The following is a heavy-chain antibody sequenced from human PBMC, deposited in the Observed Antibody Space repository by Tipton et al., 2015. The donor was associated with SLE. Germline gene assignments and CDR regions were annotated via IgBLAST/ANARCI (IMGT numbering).Heavy chain of an antibody. D-gene: IGHD2-2*02. V-gene: IGHV3-30*02. Sequence: SLRLSCAASGFTFSSYGMHWVRQAPGKGLEWVAFIRYDGSNKYYADSVKGRFTISRDNSKNTLYLQMNSLRAEDTAVYYCHTQDFQHWGQGTLVTVSS. CDR2: IRYDGSNK. CDR3: HTQDFQH. J-gene: IGHJ1*01. CDR1: GFTFSSYG.